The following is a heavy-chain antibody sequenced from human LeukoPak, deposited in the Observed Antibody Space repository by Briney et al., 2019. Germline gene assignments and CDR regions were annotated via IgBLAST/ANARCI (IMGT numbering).Heavy chain of an antibody. V-gene: IGHV3-48*01. CDR1: GFTLNRHS. CDR2: ISSASRTI. Sequence: PGGSLRLSCVGSGFTLNRHSMNWVRQAPGKGPEWISYISSASRTIFYADSVRGRFTVSRDNAKNSLYLQMHSLRAEDTAVYFCARDPQLVNNYLNYYMDVWGKGTTVIVSS. CDR3: ARDPQLVNNYLNYYMDV. J-gene: IGHJ6*03. D-gene: IGHD6-6*01.